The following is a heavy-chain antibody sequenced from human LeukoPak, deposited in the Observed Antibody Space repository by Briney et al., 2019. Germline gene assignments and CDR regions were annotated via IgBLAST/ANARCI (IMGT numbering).Heavy chain of an antibody. D-gene: IGHD6-19*01. CDR3: ARLVAGTLIVDY. J-gene: IGHJ4*02. V-gene: IGHV4-39*01. CDR1: GGSISSSSYY. CDR2: IYYSGST. Sequence: PSETLSLTCTVSGGSISSSSYYWGWIRQPPGKGLEWIGSIYYSGSTYYNPSLKSRVTISVDTSKNQFSLKLSSVTAADTAVYYCARLVAGTLIVDYWGQGTLVTVSS.